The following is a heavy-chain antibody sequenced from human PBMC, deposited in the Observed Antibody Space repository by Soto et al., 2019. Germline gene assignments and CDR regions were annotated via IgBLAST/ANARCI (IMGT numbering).Heavy chain of an antibody. D-gene: IGHD4-17*01. CDR2: IYYSGST. J-gene: IGHJ4*02. Sequence: QVQLQESGPGLVKPSQTLSLTCTVSGGSISSGGYYWSWIRQHPGKGLEWIGYIYYSGSTYYNPSLKSRVTISVDTSKNQVSLKLSSVTAADTAVYYCARGGDYGELEGYFDYWGQGTLVTVSS. CDR3: ARGGDYGELEGYFDY. CDR1: GGSISSGGYY. V-gene: IGHV4-31*03.